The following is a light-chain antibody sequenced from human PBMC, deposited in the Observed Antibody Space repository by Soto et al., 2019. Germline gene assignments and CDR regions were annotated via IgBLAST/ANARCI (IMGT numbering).Light chain of an antibody. J-gene: IGLJ1*01. V-gene: IGLV2-14*01. Sequence: QSALTQPASVSGYPGQSITISCAGTNSDIGGRDFVSWYQHHPGKAPKLIIYEVSNRPSGVSNRFSGSKSVNTASLTIAGLQSEDEADYYCMSSRSGDTRVFGTGTKVTVL. CDR2: EVS. CDR1: NSDIGGRDF. CDR3: MSSRSGDTRV.